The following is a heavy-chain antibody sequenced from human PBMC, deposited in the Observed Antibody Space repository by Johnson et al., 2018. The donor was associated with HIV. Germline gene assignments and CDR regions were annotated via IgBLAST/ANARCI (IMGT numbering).Heavy chain of an antibody. CDR1: GFTFRSYW. CDR3: ARGPYDYVWGSYRFIGAFDI. D-gene: IGHD3-16*02. J-gene: IGHJ3*02. CDR2: ISSNGGST. V-gene: IGHV3-64*01. Sequence: VQLVESGGGVVQPGRSLRLSCAASGFTFRSYWMHWVRQAPGKGLEYVSAISSNGGSTYYANSVKGRFTISRDNSKNTLYLQMGSLRAEDTAVYYCARGPYDYVWGSYRFIGAFDIWGQGTMVTVSS.